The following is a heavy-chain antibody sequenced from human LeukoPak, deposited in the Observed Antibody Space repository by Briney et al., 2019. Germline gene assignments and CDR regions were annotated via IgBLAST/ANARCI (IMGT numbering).Heavy chain of an antibody. V-gene: IGHV3-23*01. J-gene: IGHJ6*02. CDR1: GFTFSSYA. CDR3: AGTTMDSSSWYGIGGAGGVDYYYGMDV. CDR2: ISGSGGST. Sequence: GGSLRLSCAASGFTFSSYAMSWVRQAPGKGLEWVSAISGSGGSTYYADSVKGRFTISRDNSKNTLYLQMNSLRAEDTAVYYCAGTTMDSSSWYGIGGAGGVDYYYGMDVWGQGTTVTVSS. D-gene: IGHD6-13*01.